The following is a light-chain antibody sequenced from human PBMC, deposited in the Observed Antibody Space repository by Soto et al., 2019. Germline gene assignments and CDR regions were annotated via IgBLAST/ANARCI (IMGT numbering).Light chain of an antibody. J-gene: IGKJ4*01. CDR1: QSVSSY. CDR3: QQRSNWPPHT. V-gene: IGKV3-11*01. CDR2: DAS. Sequence: EIVLTQSPATLSLSPGERATLSCRASQSVSSYLAWYQQKPGQAPRLLIYDASNRATGIPARFSGSGSGTDFTLPISSLEPEDFAVYYCQQRSNWPPHTFGGGTKVEIK.